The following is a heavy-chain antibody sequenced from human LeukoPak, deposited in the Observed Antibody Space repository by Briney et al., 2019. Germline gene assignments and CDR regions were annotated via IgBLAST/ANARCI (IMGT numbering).Heavy chain of an antibody. D-gene: IGHD3-22*01. CDR2: VYYSGTT. CDR1: GGSVSSGSYY. J-gene: IGHJ4*02. Sequence: SETLSLTCTVSGGSVSSGSYYWSWIRQPPGKGLEWIGYVYYSGTTNYSPSLKSRLTISLDRSKNQFSLRLSSVTAADTAAYYCARGLYDSSGYVFDSWGQGTLVTVSS. V-gene: IGHV4-61*01. CDR3: ARGLYDSSGYVFDS.